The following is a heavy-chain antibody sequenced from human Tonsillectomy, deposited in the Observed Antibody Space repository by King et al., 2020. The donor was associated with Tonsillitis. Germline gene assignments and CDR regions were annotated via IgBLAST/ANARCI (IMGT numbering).Heavy chain of an antibody. J-gene: IGHJ4*02. V-gene: IGHV4-38-2*01. CDR1: GYSISSGYY. Sequence: QLQESGPGLVKPSETLSLTCAVSGYSISSGYYWGWIRQPPGKGLEWIGSIYHSGSTYYNPSLKSRVTISVDTSKNQFSLKLSSVTAADTAVYYCARSGRGSSSWYVVGWGQGTLVTVSS. D-gene: IGHD6-13*01. CDR3: ARSGRGSSSWYVVG. CDR2: IYHSGST.